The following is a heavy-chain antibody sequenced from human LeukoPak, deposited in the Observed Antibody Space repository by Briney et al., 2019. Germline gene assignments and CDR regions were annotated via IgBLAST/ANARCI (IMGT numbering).Heavy chain of an antibody. CDR1: GYTFTGYY. Sequence: ASVKVSCKASGYTFTGYYMHWVRQAPGQGLEWMGRINPNSGGTNYAQKFQGRVTMTRDTSISTAYMELSSLRSEDTAVYYCAKEGRYYDSSGYYYFGYWGQGTLVTVSS. D-gene: IGHD3-22*01. CDR3: AKEGRYYDSSGYYYFGY. CDR2: INPNSGGT. V-gene: IGHV1-2*06. J-gene: IGHJ4*02.